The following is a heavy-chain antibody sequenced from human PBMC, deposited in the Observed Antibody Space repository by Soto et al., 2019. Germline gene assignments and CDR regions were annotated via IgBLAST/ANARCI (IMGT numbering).Heavy chain of an antibody. CDR3: GGTSYSPIETGTYYYYGMDV. CDR2: ISAYNGNT. V-gene: IGHV1-18*04. Sequence: QVQLVQSGAEVKKPGASVKVSCKASGYTFTSYGISWVRQAPGQGLEWMGWISAYNGNTYYSQKLQGRVPMTTDPSTNTAYIELRSLRSDATAVYYCGGTSYSPIETGTYYYYGMDVWGQGTKVTVS. J-gene: IGHJ6*02. D-gene: IGHD3-9*01. CDR1: GYTFTSYG.